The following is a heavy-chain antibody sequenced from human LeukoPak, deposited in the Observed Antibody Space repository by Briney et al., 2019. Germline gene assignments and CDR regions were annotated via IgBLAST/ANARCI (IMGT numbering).Heavy chain of an antibody. J-gene: IGHJ6*03. V-gene: IGHV3-48*03. D-gene: IGHD7-27*01. CDR2: ISHIGSAI. CDR3: ARVPYLGYYYYYYYMDV. CDR1: GFTFGAYE. Sequence: GGSLRLSCEVSGFTFGAYEMNWVRQAPGKGLEWVSLISHIGSAINYADSVKGRFVISRDNAKNSLFLQMSSLRVEDTAVYYCARVPYLGYYYYYYYMDVWGKGTTVTVSS.